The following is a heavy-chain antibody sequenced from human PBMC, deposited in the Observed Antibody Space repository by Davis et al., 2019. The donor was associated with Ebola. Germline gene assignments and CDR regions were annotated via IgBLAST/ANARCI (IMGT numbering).Heavy chain of an antibody. J-gene: IGHJ6*04. CDR3: ARDHSSPRHYYYGMDV. Sequence: SETLSLTCTVSGGSISSSSYYWGWIRQPPGKGLEWIGSIYYSGSTYYNPSLKSRVTISVDTSKNQFSLKLSSVTAADTAVYYCARDHSSPRHYYYGMDVWGKGTTVTVSS. CDR1: GGSISSSSYY. D-gene: IGHD6-13*01. CDR2: IYYSGST. V-gene: IGHV4-39*07.